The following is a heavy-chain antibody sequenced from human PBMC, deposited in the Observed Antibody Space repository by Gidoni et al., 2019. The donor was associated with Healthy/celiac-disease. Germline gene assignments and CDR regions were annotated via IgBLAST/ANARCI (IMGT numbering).Heavy chain of an antibody. CDR2: ISWNSGSI. Sequence: EVQLVESGGGLVQPGRSLRLSCAASGFTFDDYAMHWVRQAPGKGLEWVSGISWNSGSIGYADSVKGRFTISRDNAKNSLYLQMNSLRAEDTALYYCAKEIGVLRYYFDYWGQGTLVTVSS. V-gene: IGHV3-9*01. D-gene: IGHD2-8*01. J-gene: IGHJ4*02. CDR1: GFTFDDYA. CDR3: AKEIGVLRYYFDY.